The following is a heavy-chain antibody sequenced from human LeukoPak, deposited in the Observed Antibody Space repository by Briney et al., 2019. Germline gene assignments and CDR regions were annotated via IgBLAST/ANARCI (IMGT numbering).Heavy chain of an antibody. J-gene: IGHJ4*02. CDR3: AKLPPRVWDSSGYVDS. CDR2: ISGDGGST. Sequence: PGGSLRLSCAASGFTLDDYDMHGVRQAPGKGLEWVSLISGDGGSTYYAVSVKGRFTISRDNSKNSLYLQINSLRTEDTALYYCAKLPPRVWDSSGYVDSWGQGTLVTVSS. V-gene: IGHV3-43*02. CDR1: GFTLDDYD. D-gene: IGHD3-22*01.